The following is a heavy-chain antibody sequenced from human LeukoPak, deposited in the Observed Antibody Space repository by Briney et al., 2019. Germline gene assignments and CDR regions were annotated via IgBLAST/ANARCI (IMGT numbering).Heavy chain of an antibody. Sequence: GGSLRLSCAASGFNFDDFAMHWVRHAPGKGLEWVAGISWNSVGIGYADSVKGRFTISRDNAKNSLFPQMDSLRTEDTALYFCAKAGVLVVTTVRPTYYYYYMDVWGKGTTVTVSS. V-gene: IGHV3-9*01. J-gene: IGHJ6*03. CDR1: GFNFDDFA. CDR3: AKAGVLVVTTVRPTYYYYYMDV. D-gene: IGHD4-11*01. CDR2: ISWNSVGI.